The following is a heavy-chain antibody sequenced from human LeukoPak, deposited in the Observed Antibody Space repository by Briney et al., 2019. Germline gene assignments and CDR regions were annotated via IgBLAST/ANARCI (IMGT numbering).Heavy chain of an antibody. CDR2: VSGSGGST. J-gene: IGHJ4*02. Sequence: PGGPLRLSCAASGFTFSSYVMSWVRQAPGKGLEWVSAVSGSGGSTYYADSVKGRFTMSRDNSKNMLYLQMNSLRAEDTAVYYCAKGGWLGYCSSTSCYWGFDYWGQGTLVTVSS. V-gene: IGHV3-23*01. CDR1: GFTFSSYV. D-gene: IGHD2-2*01. CDR3: AKGGWLGYCSSTSCYWGFDY.